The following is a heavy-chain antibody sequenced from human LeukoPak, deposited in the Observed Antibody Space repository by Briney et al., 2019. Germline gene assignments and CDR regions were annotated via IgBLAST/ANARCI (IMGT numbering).Heavy chain of an antibody. J-gene: IGHJ4*02. V-gene: IGHV3-21*01. CDR1: GFAFSSYS. CDR3: ARVRGFTVTSVVYFDY. Sequence: GGSLRLSCAASGFAFSSYSMNWVRQAPGKGLEWVSSISSSSSYIYYADSVKGRFTISRDNAKNSLYLQMNSLRAEDTAVYYCARVRGFTVTSVVYFDYWGQGTLVTVSS. CDR2: ISSSSSYI. D-gene: IGHD4-17*01.